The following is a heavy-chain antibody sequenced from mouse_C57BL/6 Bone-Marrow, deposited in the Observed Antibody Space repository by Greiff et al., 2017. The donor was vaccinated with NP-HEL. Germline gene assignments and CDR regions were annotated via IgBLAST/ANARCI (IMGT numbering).Heavy chain of an antibody. J-gene: IGHJ1*03. CDR2: IGPEDGET. CDR3: ARAVVAGVLYFDV. CDR1: GFNIKDYY. V-gene: IGHV14-2*01. D-gene: IGHD1-1*01. Sequence: VQLQQSGAELVKPGASVKLSCTASGFNIKDYYMHWVKQRTEQGLEWIGRIGPEDGETKYASKFQGQATITADKSSNTAYLQHNSLTAEDSAVYFCARAVVAGVLYFDVWGTGTTVTVSS.